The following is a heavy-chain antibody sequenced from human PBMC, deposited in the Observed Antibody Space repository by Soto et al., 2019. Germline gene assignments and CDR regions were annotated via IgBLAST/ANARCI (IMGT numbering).Heavy chain of an antibody. Sequence: QVQLQESGPGLVKPSQTLSLTCTVSGGSISSGGYYWSWIRQHPGKGLEWIGYIYYSGSTYYNPSLKSRVTISVDTSKNQFSLKLSSVTAADTAVYYCARRRRDTVTTILYFDYWGQGTLVTVSS. CDR1: GGSISSGGYY. CDR3: ARRRRDTVTTILYFDY. CDR2: IYYSGST. D-gene: IGHD4-17*01. J-gene: IGHJ4*02. V-gene: IGHV4-31*03.